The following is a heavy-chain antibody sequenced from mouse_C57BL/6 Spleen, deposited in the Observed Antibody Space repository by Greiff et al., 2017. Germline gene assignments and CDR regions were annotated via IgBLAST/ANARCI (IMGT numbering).Heavy chain of an antibody. D-gene: IGHD1-1*01. V-gene: IGHV1-59*01. CDR2: IDPSDSYT. J-gene: IGHJ1*03. CDR1: GYTFTSYW. CDR3: AREGRITTVVARDYWYFDV. Sequence: QVQLKQPGAELVRPGTSVKLSCKASGYTFTSYWMHWVKQRPGQGLEWIGVIDPSDSYTNYNQKFKGKATLTVDTSSSTAYMQLSSLTSEDSAVYYCAREGRITTVVARDYWYFDVWGTGTTVTVSS.